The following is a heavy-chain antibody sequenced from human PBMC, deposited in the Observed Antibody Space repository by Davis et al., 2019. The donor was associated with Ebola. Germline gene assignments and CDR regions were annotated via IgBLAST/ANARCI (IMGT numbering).Heavy chain of an antibody. V-gene: IGHV5-51*01. CDR1: GYTFTSYW. CDR3: ARRVTTLTTSAMDV. Sequence: GESLKISCKGSGYTFTSYWIAWVRQVPGKGLEWMGSIYPGDSETRYSPSFRGQVTISADKSISTAYLQWSSLKASDTAIYYCARRVTTLTTSAMDVWGQGTTVTVSS. CDR2: IYPGDSET. J-gene: IGHJ6*02. D-gene: IGHD4-11*01.